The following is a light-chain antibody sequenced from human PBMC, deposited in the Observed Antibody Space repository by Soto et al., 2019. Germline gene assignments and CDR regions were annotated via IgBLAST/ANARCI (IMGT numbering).Light chain of an antibody. V-gene: IGKV1-5*03. CDR3: PQYYSYPPALT. CDR1: QSISSW. CDR2: KAS. Sequence: DIQMTQSPSTLSASVGDRVTINCRASQSISSWLAWYQQKPGKAPKLLIYKASTLKSGVPSRFSGSGSGTEFTLTISSLQSEDFATYYCPQYYSYPPALTFGGGTKVDIK. J-gene: IGKJ4*01.